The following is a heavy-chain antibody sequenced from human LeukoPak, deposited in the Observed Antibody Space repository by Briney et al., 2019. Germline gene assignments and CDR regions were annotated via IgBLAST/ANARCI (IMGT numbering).Heavy chain of an antibody. D-gene: IGHD6-19*01. CDR3: AKDISGWYGSFAFDI. J-gene: IGHJ3*02. CDR2: ISGSGGST. V-gene: IGHV3-23*01. CDR1: GFTFSSYA. Sequence: GGSLRLSCAASGFTFSSYAMSWVRQAPGKGLEWVSAISGSGGSTYYADSVKGRFTISRDNSKNTMYLQMNSLRAEDTAVYYCAKDISGWYGSFAFDIWGQGTMVTVSS.